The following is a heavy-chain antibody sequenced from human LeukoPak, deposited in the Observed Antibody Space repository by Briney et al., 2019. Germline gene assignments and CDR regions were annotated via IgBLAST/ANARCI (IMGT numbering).Heavy chain of an antibody. D-gene: IGHD7-27*01. CDR2: ISGSGAGT. Sequence: PGESLRLSCAASGFTFNLYGMTWVRQAPGKGLEWVSGISGSGAGTYYADSVKGRFTISRDNSKNALFLQMNSLRAEDTAVYFCAKLGTYWHFDLWGRGTLVTVSS. J-gene: IGHJ2*01. CDR1: GFTFNLYG. V-gene: IGHV3-23*01. CDR3: AKLGTYWHFDL.